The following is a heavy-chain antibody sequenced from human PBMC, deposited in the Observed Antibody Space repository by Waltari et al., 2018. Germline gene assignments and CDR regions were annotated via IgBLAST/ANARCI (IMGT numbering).Heavy chain of an antibody. CDR2: MSGSGWRT. Sequence: EVQLLESGGGLVQPGGSLRLSCAASGFTVSSYAMSWVRQAPGKGLEWVSAMSGSGWRTNYANSVKGRFNNLRDNSKNQLYLQMDSLRGEDTGVYYCAEGVRYDYIWGTPDYWGQGTLVTVSS. D-gene: IGHD3-16*01. CDR3: AEGVRYDYIWGTPDY. V-gene: IGHV3-23*01. J-gene: IGHJ4*02. CDR1: GFTVSSYA.